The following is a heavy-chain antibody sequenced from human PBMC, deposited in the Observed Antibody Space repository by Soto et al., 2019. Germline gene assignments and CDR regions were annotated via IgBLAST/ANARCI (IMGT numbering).Heavy chain of an antibody. CDR3: ARERHDYYDSSGYLDY. Sequence: QVQPQESGPGLVKPSQTLSLTCTVSGGSISSGGYYWSWIRQHPGKGLEWIGYIYYSGSTYYSPSLKSRVTISVDTSKNQFSLKLSSVTAADTAVYYCARERHDYYDSSGYLDYWGQGTLVTVSS. D-gene: IGHD3-22*01. J-gene: IGHJ4*02. CDR2: IYYSGST. V-gene: IGHV4-31*03. CDR1: GGSISSGGYY.